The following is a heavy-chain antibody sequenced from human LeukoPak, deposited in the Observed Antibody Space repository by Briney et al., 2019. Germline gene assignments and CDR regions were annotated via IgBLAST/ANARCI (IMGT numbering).Heavy chain of an antibody. D-gene: IGHD6-25*01. CDR3: ARLSYSSGSGFDP. J-gene: IGHJ5*02. Sequence: SETLSLTCTVSGGSISNYYWSWIRQPPGKGLEWIGYIYYSGSTNYNPSLKSRVTISVDTSKNQFSLKLSSVTAADTAVYYCARLSYSSGSGFDPWGQGTLVTVSS. CDR2: IYYSGST. CDR1: GGSISNYY. V-gene: IGHV4-59*01.